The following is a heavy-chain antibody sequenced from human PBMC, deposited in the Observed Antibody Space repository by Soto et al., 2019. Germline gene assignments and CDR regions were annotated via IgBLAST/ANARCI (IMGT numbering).Heavy chain of an antibody. V-gene: IGHV3-30*03. Sequence: GGSLRLSCAASGFTFSTYGMHWVRQAPGKGLEWVAVISYDGSNKYYADSVKGRFTISRDNSKNTLYLQMNSLRAEDTAVYYCSLAGSGSYYMVTNWGQGTLVTVSS. CDR2: ISYDGSNK. CDR3: SLAGSGSYYMVTN. D-gene: IGHD3-10*01. CDR1: GFTFSTYG. J-gene: IGHJ4*02.